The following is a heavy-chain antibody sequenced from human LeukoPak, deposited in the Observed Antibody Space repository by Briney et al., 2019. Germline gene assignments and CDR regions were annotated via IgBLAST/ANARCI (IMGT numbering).Heavy chain of an antibody. CDR1: GFTFSSYG. CDR2: ISYDGSNK. J-gene: IGHJ4*02. D-gene: IGHD2-15*01. Sequence: GGSLRLSCAASGFTFSSYGMHWVRQAPGKGLEWVAVISYDGSNKYYADSVKGRFTISRDNSKNTLYLQMNSLRAEDTAVYYCAKDLGYCSGGSCYRSDYWGQGTLVTVSS. V-gene: IGHV3-30*18. CDR3: AKDLGYCSGGSCYRSDY.